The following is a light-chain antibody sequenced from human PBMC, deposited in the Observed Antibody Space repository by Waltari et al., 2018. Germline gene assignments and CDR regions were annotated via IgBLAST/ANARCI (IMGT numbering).Light chain of an antibody. V-gene: IGLV2-23*02. J-gene: IGLJ3*02. CDR2: EVS. CDR1: SSDVGSYNL. Sequence: QSALTQPASVSGSPGQSITISCTGTSSDVGSYNLVSWYQQHPGKAPKLMIYEVSKRPSGVSNRSSVSKSGNTASLTISGLQAEDEADYYCCSYAGSSTWVFGGGTKLTVL. CDR3: CSYAGSSTWV.